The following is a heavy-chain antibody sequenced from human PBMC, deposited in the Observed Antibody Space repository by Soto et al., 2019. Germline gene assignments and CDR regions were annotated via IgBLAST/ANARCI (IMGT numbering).Heavy chain of an antibody. V-gene: IGHV3-21*01. Sequence: EVQLVESGGGLVKPGGSLRLSCAASGFTFSAYSMNWVRQAPGKGLEWVSSISSSSAYMFYADSVKGRFTISRDNAKNTLYLQMSSLRAEDTAVYYCARDRTYDFWSGNGFWGQGTLVTVSS. D-gene: IGHD3-3*01. CDR2: ISSSSAYM. CDR3: ARDRTYDFWSGNGF. CDR1: GFTFSAYS. J-gene: IGHJ4*02.